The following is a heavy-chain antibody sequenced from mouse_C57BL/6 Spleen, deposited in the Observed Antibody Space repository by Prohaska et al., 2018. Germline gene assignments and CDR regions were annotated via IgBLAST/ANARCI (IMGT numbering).Heavy chain of an antibody. CDR3: TTLYDALRIKAVVATQST. Sequence: GAELVRPGSSVTLSCKSTAYTFTDYEMHWVKQTTVHGLEWIGAIDPETGGTAYNQKFKGKAILTADKSSSTAYMELRSLTSEDSAVYYCTTLYDALRIKAVVATQSTGG. V-gene: IGHV1-15*01. J-gene: IGHJ4*01. D-gene: IGHD1-1*02. CDR1: AYTFTDYE. CDR2: IDPETGGT.